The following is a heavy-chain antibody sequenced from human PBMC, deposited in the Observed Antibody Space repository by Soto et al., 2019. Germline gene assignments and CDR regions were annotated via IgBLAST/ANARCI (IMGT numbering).Heavy chain of an antibody. CDR1: GYTFTSCG. CDR2: ISAYNGNT. J-gene: IGHJ4*02. D-gene: IGHD5-12*01. CDR3: ARDPGGLYSGYDYFDY. Sequence: ASVKVSCKASGYTFTSCGISWVRQAPGQGLEWMGWISAYNGNTNYAQKLQGRVTMTTDTSTSTAYMELRSLSSVTAADTAVYYCARDPGGLYSGYDYFDYWGQGTLVTVSS. V-gene: IGHV1-18*01.